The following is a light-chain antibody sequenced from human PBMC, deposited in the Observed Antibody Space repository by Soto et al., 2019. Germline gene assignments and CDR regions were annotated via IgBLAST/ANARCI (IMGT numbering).Light chain of an antibody. CDR3: QQYGSTPPYT. CDR1: QSVSNNY. V-gene: IGKV3-20*01. CDR2: GSS. J-gene: IGKJ2*01. Sequence: EVVLTQSPGTLSLSPGERATLSCRASQSVSNNYLAWYQQKPGQGPRLLIFGSSDRATGIPDRFSGSGSGTEFTLTISRREPEDFAVYYCQQYGSTPPYTFGQGTKLEIK.